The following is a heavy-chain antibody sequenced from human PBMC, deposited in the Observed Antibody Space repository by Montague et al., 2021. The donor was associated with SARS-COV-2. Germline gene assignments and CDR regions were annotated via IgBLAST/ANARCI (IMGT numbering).Heavy chain of an antibody. J-gene: IGHJ5*02. Sequence: SETLSLTCTGEGQSVGELRRRSDEHTSEPETRTKWVCSILYGKNTYYNPSLKSRVTISVDTSKNQFSLKPSSVTAADTAVYYCARQNSITMIVVVTGGYWFDPWGQGTLVNVSS. CDR2: ILYGKNT. CDR1: GQSVGELRRR. V-gene: IGHV4-39*01. CDR3: ARQNSITMIVVVTGGYWFDP. D-gene: IGHD3-22*01.